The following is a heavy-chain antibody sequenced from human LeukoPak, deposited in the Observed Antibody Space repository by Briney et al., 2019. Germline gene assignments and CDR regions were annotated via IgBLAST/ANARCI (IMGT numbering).Heavy chain of an antibody. CDR3: ARHIGAWAFDI. V-gene: IGHV4-59*08. Sequence: PSETLSLTCAVYGGSFSGYYWSWVRQSSGKGLEWIANIYDEGNTKKNPSLKSRVTISIDMSKNQVSLKLTSVTAADTAIYYCARHIGAWAFDIWGQGTMVTVSS. J-gene: IGHJ3*02. CDR2: IYDEGNT. CDR1: GGSFSGYY.